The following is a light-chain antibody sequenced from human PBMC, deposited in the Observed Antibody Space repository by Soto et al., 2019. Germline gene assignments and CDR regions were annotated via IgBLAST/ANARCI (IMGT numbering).Light chain of an antibody. CDR1: NSDLGSYNL. CDR3: ETWDSDTQM. Sequence: QSALTQPASVSGSPGQSITISCTGTNSDLGSYNLVSWFQQHPGKVPKVMIYEGTKRPSGVSDRFSGSSSGAARFLTISNLQSDDEADYYCETWDSDTQMFGGGTKVTVL. J-gene: IGLJ3*02. CDR2: EGT. V-gene: IGLV2-14*02.